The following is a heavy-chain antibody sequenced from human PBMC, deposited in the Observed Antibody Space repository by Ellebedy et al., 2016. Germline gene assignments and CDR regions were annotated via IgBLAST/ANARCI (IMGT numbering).Heavy chain of an antibody. CDR3: AKKRGLGYCGRSACYSGWYFDL. D-gene: IGHD2-21*02. J-gene: IGHJ2*01. Sequence: GESLKISXVGSGFTFNDYAMHWVRQAPGKGLEWVAVISDDGSKKFYAESLKGRFTISRDNSKNTLYLQMNSLRAEDTAIYYCAKKRGLGYCGRSACYSGWYFDLWGRGTLVTVSS. CDR1: GFTFNDYA. CDR2: ISDDGSKK. V-gene: IGHV3-30*18.